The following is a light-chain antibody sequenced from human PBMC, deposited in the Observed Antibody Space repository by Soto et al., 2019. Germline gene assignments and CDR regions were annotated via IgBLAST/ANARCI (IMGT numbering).Light chain of an antibody. CDR3: SSYTSSSTVV. V-gene: IGLV2-14*01. CDR1: SSDVGGYNY. CDR2: DVS. J-gene: IGLJ2*01. Sequence: QSVLTQPASVSGSPGQSITISFTGTSSDVGGYNYVSWYQQHPGKAPKLMIYDVSNRPSGVSNRCSGSKSGNTASLTISGLQAEDEADYYCSSYTSSSTVVFGGGTKLTVL.